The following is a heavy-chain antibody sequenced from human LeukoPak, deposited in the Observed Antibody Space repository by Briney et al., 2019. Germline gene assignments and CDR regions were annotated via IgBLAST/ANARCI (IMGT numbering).Heavy chain of an antibody. V-gene: IGHV3-30*02. D-gene: IGHD3-22*01. CDR2: IRYDGSNK. J-gene: IGHJ4*02. Sequence: GGSLRLSCAASGFTFSSYGMDWVRQAPGKGLGWVAFIRYDGSNKYYADSVKGRFTISRDTSKNTLYLQMNSLRADDTAVYYCVRESESYDSSGSTFDYWGQGTLVTVSS. CDR3: VRESESYDSSGSTFDY. CDR1: GFTFSSYG.